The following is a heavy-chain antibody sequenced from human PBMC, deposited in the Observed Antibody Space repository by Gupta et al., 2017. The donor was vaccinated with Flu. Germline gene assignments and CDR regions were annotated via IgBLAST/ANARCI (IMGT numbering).Heavy chain of an antibody. CDR1: GFTFSSYG. D-gene: IGHD4-17*01. Sequence: QVQLVESGGGVVQPGRSLRLSCAASGFTFSSYGMHWVRQAPGKGLEWVAVISYDGSNKYYADSVKGRFTISRDNSKNTLYLQMNSLRAEDTAVYYCAKTGPGATVTTGTLDYWGQGTLVTVSS. CDR2: ISYDGSNK. J-gene: IGHJ4*02. CDR3: AKTGPGATVTTGTLDY. V-gene: IGHV3-30*18.